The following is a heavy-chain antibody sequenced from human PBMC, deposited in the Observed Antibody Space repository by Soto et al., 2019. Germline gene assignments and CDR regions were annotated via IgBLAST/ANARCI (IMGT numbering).Heavy chain of an antibody. D-gene: IGHD4-4*01. CDR3: ATLPRYSNPRIGSFDP. CDR1: GRTFSTYA. V-gene: IGHV1-69*13. Sequence: AVKVSCKASGRTFSTYAISWVRQAPGQGLEWMGGIIPIFGTANYAQKFQGRLTITADESTSTAYMELSSLRSEDTAVYYCATLPRYSNPRIGSFDPWGQGTLATVSS. J-gene: IGHJ5*02. CDR2: IIPIFGTA.